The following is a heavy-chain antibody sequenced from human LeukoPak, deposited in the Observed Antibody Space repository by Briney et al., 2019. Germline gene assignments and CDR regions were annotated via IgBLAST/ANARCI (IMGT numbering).Heavy chain of an antibody. Sequence: GGSLRLSCVASGFTFTGHSMHWVRQAPGKGLEWAAFIRYDGSNKYYADSVKGRFTISRDNSKNTLYLQMNSLRAEDTAVYYCATHPYYYDSSGYYQYYFDYWGQGTLVTVSS. CDR2: IRYDGSNK. J-gene: IGHJ4*02. CDR3: ATHPYYYDSSGYYQYYFDY. CDR1: GFTFTGHS. D-gene: IGHD3-22*01. V-gene: IGHV3-30*02.